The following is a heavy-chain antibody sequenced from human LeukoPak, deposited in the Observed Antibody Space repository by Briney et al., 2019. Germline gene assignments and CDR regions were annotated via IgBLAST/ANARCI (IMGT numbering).Heavy chain of an antibody. CDR3: ARGQHVLATY. Sequence: SETLSLTCTVSGGSISSSSSYWGWIRQPPGKGLEWMGCIYNSGSTYYNPSFKSRVTISVTTPKNQFSLKLSSVTPAERPGYSCARGQHVLATYWGQGTLVTVSS. V-gene: IGHV4-39*01. CDR2: IYNSGST. J-gene: IGHJ4*02. CDR1: GGSISSSSSY. D-gene: IGHD6-13*01.